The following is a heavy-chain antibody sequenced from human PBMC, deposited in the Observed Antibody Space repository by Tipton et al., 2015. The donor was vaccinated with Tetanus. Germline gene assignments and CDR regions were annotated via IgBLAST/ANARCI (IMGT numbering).Heavy chain of an antibody. Sequence: SLRLSCAASGFTFSDYYMSWIRQAPGKGLMWVSRINGHGTNTAYADSVKGRFTISRDNAKNTLYLQMNSLRAEDTAVYYCARDSPDILLVPAVWGQGTLVTVSS. V-gene: IGHV3-74*01. CDR2: INGHGTNT. CDR3: ARDSPDILLVPAV. J-gene: IGHJ4*02. D-gene: IGHD2-2*01. CDR1: GFTFSDYY.